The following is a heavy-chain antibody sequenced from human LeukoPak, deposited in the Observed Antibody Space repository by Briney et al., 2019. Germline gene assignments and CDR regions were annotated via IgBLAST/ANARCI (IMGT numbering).Heavy chain of an antibody. Sequence: GGPLRLSCAASGFTFSSYDMHWVRQATGKGLEWVSAIGTAGDTYYPGSVKGRFTISRENAKNSLYLQMNSLRAGDTAVYYCARVAGTVTGGYYFDYWGQGTLVTVSS. V-gene: IGHV3-13*01. CDR2: IGTAGDT. J-gene: IGHJ4*02. CDR1: GFTFSSYD. CDR3: ARVAGTVTGGYYFDY. D-gene: IGHD4-11*01.